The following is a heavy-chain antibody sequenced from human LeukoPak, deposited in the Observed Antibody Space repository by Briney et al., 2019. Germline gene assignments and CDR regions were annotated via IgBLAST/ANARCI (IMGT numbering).Heavy chain of an antibody. Sequence: ASVKVSCKASGGTFSSYAISWVRQAPGLGLEWMGGIIPIFGTANYAQKFQGRVTITTDESTSTAYMELSSLRSEDTAVYYCARGRLQQLALFDYWGQGTLVTVSS. CDR2: IIPIFGTA. D-gene: IGHD6-13*01. CDR1: GGTFSSYA. V-gene: IGHV1-69*05. J-gene: IGHJ4*02. CDR3: ARGRLQQLALFDY.